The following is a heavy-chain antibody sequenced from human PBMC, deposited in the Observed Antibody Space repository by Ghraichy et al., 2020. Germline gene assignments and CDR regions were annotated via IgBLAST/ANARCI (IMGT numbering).Heavy chain of an antibody. Sequence: GGSLRLSCAASGFTFSSYWMSWVRQAPGKGLEWVANIKQDGSEKYYVDSVKGRFTISRDNAKNSLYLQMNSLRAEDTAVYYCARDTTVVTPAFDYWGQGTLVTVSS. J-gene: IGHJ4*02. CDR3: ARDTTVVTPAFDY. CDR1: GFTFSSYW. V-gene: IGHV3-7*03. CDR2: IKQDGSEK. D-gene: IGHD4-23*01.